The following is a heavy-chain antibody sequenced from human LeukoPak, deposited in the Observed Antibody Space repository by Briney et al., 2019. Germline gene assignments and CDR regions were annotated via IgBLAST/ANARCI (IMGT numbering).Heavy chain of an antibody. Sequence: TSETLSLTCAVYGGSLSGYYWSWIRQPPGKGREWMGEINRSGSTNYNPSLKSRVTISVETSKNQVSLKLSCVTAADTAVYYCARSHCSGGSCYPGYYYGMDVWGKGTTVTVSS. V-gene: IGHV4-34*01. CDR1: GGSLSGYY. CDR2: INRSGST. CDR3: ARSHCSGGSCYPGYYYGMDV. D-gene: IGHD2-15*01. J-gene: IGHJ6*04.